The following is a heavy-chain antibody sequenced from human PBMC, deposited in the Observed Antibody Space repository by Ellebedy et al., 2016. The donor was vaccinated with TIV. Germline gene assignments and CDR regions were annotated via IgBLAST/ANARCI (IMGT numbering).Heavy chain of an antibody. V-gene: IGHV3-23*01. CDR1: GFTFSSFA. Sequence: PGGSLRLSCAASGFTFSSFAMVCVRQTPGKGLEGVSGLYGSGGGIFYSDSVKGRFTISRDNSKNTLYLQMNSLRAEDTGIYYCVKDQIAGDGRWVFDLWGQGTMVTVSS. J-gene: IGHJ3*01. CDR3: VKDQIAGDGRWVFDL. D-gene: IGHD5-24*01. CDR2: LYGSGGGI.